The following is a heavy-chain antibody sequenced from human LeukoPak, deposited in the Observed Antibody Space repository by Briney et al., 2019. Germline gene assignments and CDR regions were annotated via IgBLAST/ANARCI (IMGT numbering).Heavy chain of an antibody. Sequence: GGSLRLSCAVSGFTFSGFWMSWSRQAPGKGLEWVASINSDGSEGYYADVVKGRFTISRDNAKNSLYLQINSLRAEDTAVYYCARSSYSSSSSVWGQGTMVAVSS. J-gene: IGHJ3*01. CDR3: ARSSYSSSSSV. D-gene: IGHD6-6*01. V-gene: IGHV3-7*03. CDR1: GFTFSGFW. CDR2: INSDGSEG.